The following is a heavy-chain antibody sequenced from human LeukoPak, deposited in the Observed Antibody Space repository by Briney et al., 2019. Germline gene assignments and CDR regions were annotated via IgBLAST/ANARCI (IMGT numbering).Heavy chain of an antibody. CDR3: AMSISMIDFDY. CDR1: GGTFSSFG. CDR2: TIPIFGAK. J-gene: IGHJ4*02. Sequence: GASVKVSCKASGGTFSSFGITWVRQAPGQGLEWMGGTIPIFGAKHYAQKFRGRVTVTADNSTTTTYMELSSLRFEDTAVYYCAMSISMIDFDYWGQGTLVTVTS. V-gene: IGHV1-69*06. D-gene: IGHD3-22*01.